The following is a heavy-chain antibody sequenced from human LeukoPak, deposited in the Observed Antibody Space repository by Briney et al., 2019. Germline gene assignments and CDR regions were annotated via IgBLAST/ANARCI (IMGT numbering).Heavy chain of an antibody. V-gene: IGHV4-34*01. Sequence: SETLSLTCAVYGGSFSGYYWSWIRQPPGKGLEWIGEINHSGSTNYNPSLKSRVTISVDTSKNQFSLKLSSVIAADTAVYYCARRSGEQLVHFQHWGQGTLVTVSS. J-gene: IGHJ1*01. CDR3: ARRSGEQLVHFQH. D-gene: IGHD6-13*01. CDR2: INHSGST. CDR1: GGSFSGYY.